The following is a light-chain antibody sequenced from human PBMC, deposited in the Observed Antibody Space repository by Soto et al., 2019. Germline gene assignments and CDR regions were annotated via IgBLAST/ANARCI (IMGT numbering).Light chain of an antibody. J-gene: IGKJ5*01. V-gene: IGKV3-20*01. Sequence: EGLLTQAAGTLSLSRGERSTLCCGGNERIYSSYLGWYQQKPGQAPRLLIYGTSSRATCIPDRFSGSGSGTDFTLTISRLEPEDFAVYYCQQYGDSPITFGQGTRLEIK. CDR3: QQYGDSPIT. CDR2: GTS. CDR1: ERIYSSY.